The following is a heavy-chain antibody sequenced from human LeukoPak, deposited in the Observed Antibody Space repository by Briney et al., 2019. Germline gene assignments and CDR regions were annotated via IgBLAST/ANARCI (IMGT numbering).Heavy chain of an antibody. CDR2: ISSSSSYI. D-gene: IGHD5-18*01. CDR1: GFTFSSYS. V-gene: IGHV3-21*01. Sequence: GGSLRLSCAASGFTFSSYSMNWVRQAPGKGLEWVSSISSSSSYIYYADSVKGRFTISRDNAKNSLYLQMNSLRAGDTAVYYCARGVRGYSYGFEWWGQGTLVTVSS. CDR3: ARGVRGYSYGFEW. J-gene: IGHJ4*02.